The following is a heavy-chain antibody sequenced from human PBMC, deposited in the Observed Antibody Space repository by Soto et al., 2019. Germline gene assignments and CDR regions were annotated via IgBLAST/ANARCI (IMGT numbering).Heavy chain of an antibody. Sequence: QVQMQESGPGLVKPSETLSLTCTVSGDSVRNQYWSWIRRPPGRGLAWIGYIYRSGSTKYNPSLKSRLTISVDTSKNHFSLKLSSVTAADTAVYYCARTLDYGHMDVWGKGTTVTVSS. D-gene: IGHD3-16*01. CDR3: ARTLDYGHMDV. CDR2: IYRSGST. V-gene: IGHV4-4*09. CDR1: GDSVRNQY. J-gene: IGHJ6*03.